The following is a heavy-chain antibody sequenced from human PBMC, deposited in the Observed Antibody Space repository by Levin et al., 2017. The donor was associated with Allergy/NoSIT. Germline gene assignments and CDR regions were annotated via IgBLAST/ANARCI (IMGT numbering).Heavy chain of an antibody. Sequence: ETLSLTCAASGFTFSSYWMHWVRQAPGKGLVWVSRINSDGSSTSYADSVKGRFTISRDNAKNTLYLQMNSLRAEDTAVYYCARHSSQNDAFDIWGQGTMVTVSS. CDR3: ARHSSQNDAFDI. V-gene: IGHV3-74*01. J-gene: IGHJ3*02. CDR2: INSDGSST. CDR1: GFTFSSYW.